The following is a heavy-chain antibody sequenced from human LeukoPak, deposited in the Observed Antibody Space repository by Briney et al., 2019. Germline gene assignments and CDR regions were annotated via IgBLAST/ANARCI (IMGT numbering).Heavy chain of an antibody. CDR3: ASGGSHSFDS. J-gene: IGHJ4*02. V-gene: IGHV3-7*01. Sequence: GGSLRLSCAASGFTFSNYWMTWVRQAPGKGLEWVANIKVDGTEKHYVDSVMGRFTVSRDNAKNSLFLQMNNLRVEDTAVYSCASGGSHSFDSGGRGTLFPVS. D-gene: IGHD1-26*01. CDR2: IKVDGTEK. CDR1: GFTFSNYW.